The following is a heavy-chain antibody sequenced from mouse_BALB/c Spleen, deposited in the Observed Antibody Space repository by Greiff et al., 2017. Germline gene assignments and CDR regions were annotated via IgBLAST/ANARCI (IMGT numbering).Heavy chain of an antibody. CDR3: AREVRRGYYFDY. Sequence: QVQLKESGAELVRPGVSVKISCKGSGYTFTDYAMHWVKQSHAKSLEWIGVISTYYGDASYNQKFKGKATMTVDKSSSTAYMELARLTSEDSAIYYCAREVRRGYYFDYWGQGTTLTVSS. J-gene: IGHJ2*01. CDR1: GYTFTDYA. CDR2: ISTYYGDA. V-gene: IGHV1S137*01. D-gene: IGHD2-14*01.